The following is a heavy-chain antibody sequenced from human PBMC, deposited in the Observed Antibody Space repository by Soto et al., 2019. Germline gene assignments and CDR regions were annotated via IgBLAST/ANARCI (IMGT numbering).Heavy chain of an antibody. J-gene: IGHJ3*02. CDR3: AREGYDILTEAVAFDI. CDR2: IYYSGST. Sequence: QVQLQESGPGLVKPSQTLSLTCTVSGGSISSGGYYWSWIRQHPGKGLEWIGYIYYSGSTYYNPSLKSRVTISVDTSKNQFSLKLSSVTAADTAVYYCAREGYDILTEAVAFDIWGQGTMVTVSS. V-gene: IGHV4-31*03. D-gene: IGHD3-9*01. CDR1: GGSISSGGYY.